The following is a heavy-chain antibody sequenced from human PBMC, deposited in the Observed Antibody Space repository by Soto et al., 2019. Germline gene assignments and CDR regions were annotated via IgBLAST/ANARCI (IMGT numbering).Heavy chain of an antibody. Sequence: SGPTLVNPTQNLTLNCTFAGFARSTRGKRMSWLRQSAGKSLEWVARIDWDDEKFYSTSLKTRLTVSRESSKLQVVLTMTNLDPVDTATYCGARTRGVWPYFFDYWGPGSLGTVAS. J-gene: IGHJ4*02. CDR3: ARTRGVWPYFFDY. V-gene: IGHV2-70*04. CDR2: IDWDDEK. D-gene: IGHD2-8*01. CDR1: GFARSTRGKR.